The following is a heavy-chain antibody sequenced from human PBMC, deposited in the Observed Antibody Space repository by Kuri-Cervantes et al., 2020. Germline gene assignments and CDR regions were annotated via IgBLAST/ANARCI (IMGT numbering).Heavy chain of an antibody. CDR3: ARERAFGGVIGY. CDR2: INHSGST. CDR1: GGSISSSSYY. Sequence: SETLSLTCIVSGGSISSSSYYWSWIRQPPGKGLEWIGEINHSGSTNYNPSLKSRVTVSVDTSKNQFSLKLSSVTAADTAVYYCARERAFGGVIGYWGQGTLVTVSS. J-gene: IGHJ4*02. V-gene: IGHV4-39*07. D-gene: IGHD3-16*01.